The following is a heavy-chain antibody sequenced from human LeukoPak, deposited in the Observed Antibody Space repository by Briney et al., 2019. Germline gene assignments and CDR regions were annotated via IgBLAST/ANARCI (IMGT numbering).Heavy chain of an antibody. J-gene: IGHJ4*02. D-gene: IGHD3-10*01. CDR3: ASGEVFDY. CDR1: GFTVNSNY. Sequence: PGGSLRLSCAASGFTVNSNYMSWVRQAPGKGLECVSVIYRGGSTYYADSVKGRFTISRDNSKNTLYLQMNSLGAEDTAVYYCASGEVFDYWGQGTLVTVSS. CDR2: IYRGGST. V-gene: IGHV3-53*01.